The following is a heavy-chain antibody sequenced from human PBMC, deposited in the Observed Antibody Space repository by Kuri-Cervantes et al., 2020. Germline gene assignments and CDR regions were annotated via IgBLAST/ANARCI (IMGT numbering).Heavy chain of an antibody. J-gene: IGHJ4*02. D-gene: IGHD2-15*01. CDR1: GFTFRNYW. CDR3: AKDYCSGGSCMFDY. CDR2: INTDGSST. Sequence: GGSLRLSCAASGFTFRNYWVHWVRQAPGKGLVWVSRINTDGSSTNYADSVKGRFTISRDNSKNTLYLQMNSLRPEDTAVYYCAKDYCSGGSCMFDYWGQGTLVTVSS. V-gene: IGHV3-74*01.